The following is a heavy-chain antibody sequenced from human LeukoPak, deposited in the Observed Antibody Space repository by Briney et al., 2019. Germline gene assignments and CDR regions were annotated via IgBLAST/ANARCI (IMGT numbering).Heavy chain of an antibody. D-gene: IGHD5-12*01. V-gene: IGHV3-7*04. CDR1: GFTFSSYW. CDR3: ARDSPGYGAYDLG. Sequence: SGGSLRLSCAASGFTFSSYWMSWVRQAPGKGLEWVANIKEDGSAKYSVDSVKGQFTISRDNAKNTLYLQMNSLRAEDTAVYYCARDSPGYGAYDLGWGQGTLATVSS. CDR2: IKEDGSAK. J-gene: IGHJ4*02.